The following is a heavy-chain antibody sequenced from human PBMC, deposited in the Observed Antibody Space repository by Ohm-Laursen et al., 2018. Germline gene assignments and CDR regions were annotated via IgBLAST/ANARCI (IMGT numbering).Heavy chain of an antibody. D-gene: IGHD1-26*01. CDR1: GGSISSYY. J-gene: IGHJ4*02. CDR2: IYYTGST. CDR3: ARVDVRYSGPRYFSDY. Sequence: SETLSLTCTVSGGSISSYYWSWIRQPPGKGLDWIGYIYYTGSTSCNPSLKSRVTISMDTSKNQFSLKLNSVTAADTAVYYCARVDVRYSGPRYFSDYWGQGTLVTVSS. V-gene: IGHV4-59*01.